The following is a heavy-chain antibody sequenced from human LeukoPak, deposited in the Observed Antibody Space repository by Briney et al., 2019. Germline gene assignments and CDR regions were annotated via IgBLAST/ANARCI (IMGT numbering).Heavy chain of an antibody. J-gene: IGHJ4*02. Sequence: SETLSLTCTVSGYSISSGYYWGWVRPPPGKGLEWIGSIYHSGRTYYNPSLKSRVTISVDTSKNQFSLKLSSVTAADTAVYYCAASWGTSRSYYFDYWGQGTLVIVSS. D-gene: IGHD7-27*01. CDR1: GYSISSGYY. CDR3: AASWGTSRSYYFDY. V-gene: IGHV4-38-2*02. CDR2: IYHSGRT.